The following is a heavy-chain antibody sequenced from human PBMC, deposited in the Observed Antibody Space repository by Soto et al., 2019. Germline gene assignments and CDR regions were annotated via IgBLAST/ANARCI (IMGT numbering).Heavy chain of an antibody. CDR3: LSGDGQNGRDTRFDY. V-gene: IGHV3-30*03. D-gene: IGHD1-26*01. CDR2: ISYNGIDT. J-gene: IGHJ4*02. CDR1: GFTFSNHG. Sequence: QMQLVESGGGVVQPGRSLRLSCATSGFTFSNHGIHWFRQAPGKGLEWVGDISYNGIDTWYADSVKGRFTIYRDNFKNTAYLQMNGLRLEDTAVYSCLSGDGQNGRDTRFDYWGQGTLGTVSP.